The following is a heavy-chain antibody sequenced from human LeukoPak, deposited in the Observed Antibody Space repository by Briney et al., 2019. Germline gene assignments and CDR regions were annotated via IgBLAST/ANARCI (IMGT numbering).Heavy chain of an antibody. Sequence: SGTLSLTCTVSDASFSSSSDSWGWLRQPPGKGLEWIGSIDYSGTTYHNPSLKSRVTIVVDASKNQFSLRLNSVSAADTAMYYCARDSPEVTYAFDNWGRGILVTVSS. J-gene: IGHJ4*02. CDR3: ARDSPEVTYAFDN. D-gene: IGHD2-8*01. CDR1: DASFSSSSDS. V-gene: IGHV4-39*07. CDR2: IDYSGTT.